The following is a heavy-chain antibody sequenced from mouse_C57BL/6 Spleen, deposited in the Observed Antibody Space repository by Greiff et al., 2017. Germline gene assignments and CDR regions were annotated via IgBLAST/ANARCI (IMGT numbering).Heavy chain of an antibody. D-gene: IGHD1-1*01. CDR3: ARGGSSYFDY. V-gene: IGHV1-54*01. Sequence: QVHVQQSGAELVRPGTSVKVSCKASGYAFTNYLIEWVKQRPGQGLEWIGVINPGSGGTNYNEKFKGKATLTADKSSSTAYMQLSSLTSEDSAVYFCARGGSSYFDYWGQGTTLTVSS. CDR1: GYAFTNYL. CDR2: INPGSGGT. J-gene: IGHJ2*01.